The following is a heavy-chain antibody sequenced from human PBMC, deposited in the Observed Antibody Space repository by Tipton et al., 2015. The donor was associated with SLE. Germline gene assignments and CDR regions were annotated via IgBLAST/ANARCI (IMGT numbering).Heavy chain of an antibody. Sequence: TLSLTCAVSGGSISSGGYSWSWIRQPPGKGLEWIGYIYHSGSTYYNPSLKSRVTISVDRSKNQFSLKLSPVTAADTAVYYCARGGAMTTVDYWGQGTLVTVSS. CDR2: IYHSGST. V-gene: IGHV4-30-2*01. CDR1: GGSISSGGYS. CDR3: ARGGAMTTVDY. D-gene: IGHD4-17*01. J-gene: IGHJ4*02.